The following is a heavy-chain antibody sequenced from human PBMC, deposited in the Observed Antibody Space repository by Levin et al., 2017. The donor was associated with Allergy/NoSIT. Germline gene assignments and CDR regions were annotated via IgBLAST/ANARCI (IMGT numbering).Heavy chain of an antibody. D-gene: IGHD3-16*02. V-gene: IGHV5-51*01. CDR2: IYPGDSDT. Sequence: GESLKISCKGSGYSFTSYWIGWVRQMPGKGLEWMGIIYPGDSDTRYSPSFQGQVTISADKSISTAYLQWSSLKASDTAMYYCARHTAVSVYDYVWGSYRYTDAFDIWGQGTMVTVSS. CDR1: GYSFTSYW. J-gene: IGHJ3*02. CDR3: ARHTAVSVYDYVWGSYRYTDAFDI.